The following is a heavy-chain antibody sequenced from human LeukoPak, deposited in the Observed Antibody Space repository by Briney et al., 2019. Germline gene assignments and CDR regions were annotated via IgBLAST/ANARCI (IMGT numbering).Heavy chain of an antibody. CDR1: GYTFTSYD. CDR2: IIPIFGTA. Sequence: ASVKVSCKASGYTFTSYDINWVRQATGQGLEWMGGIIPIFGTANYAQKFQGRVTITADESTSTAYMELSSLRSEDTAVYYCARAYCSGGSCSAEVDYWGQGTLVTVSS. D-gene: IGHD2-15*01. V-gene: IGHV1-69*13. J-gene: IGHJ4*02. CDR3: ARAYCSGGSCSAEVDY.